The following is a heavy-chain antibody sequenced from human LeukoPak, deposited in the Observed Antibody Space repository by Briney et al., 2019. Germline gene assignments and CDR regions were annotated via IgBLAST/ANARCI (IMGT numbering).Heavy chain of an antibody. CDR1: GGSISSSY. V-gene: IGHV4-59*01. CDR3: ARGSVAGLFDY. J-gene: IGHJ4*02. Sequence: SETLSLTCTVSGGSISSSYWSWIRQPPGKGLEWIAYIYYSGNTNYNPSLKSRVTISVDTSKNHFSLKLSSVTAADTAVYYCARGSVAGLFDYWGQGTLVTVSS. CDR2: IYYSGNT. D-gene: IGHD6-19*01.